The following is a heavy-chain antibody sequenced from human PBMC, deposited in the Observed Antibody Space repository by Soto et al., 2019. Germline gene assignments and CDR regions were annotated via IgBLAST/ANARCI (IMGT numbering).Heavy chain of an antibody. V-gene: IGHV4-59*08. Sequence: PSEILSLPSTVSCVSVSTYYWSWFRLPPGKGLEWIGYIYYSGSTKYNPSLKSRVTMSVDTSNNQFSLKMSSVTAADTAVYYCARHSNRNYGLYYFDYWGLGALVTVSS. J-gene: IGHJ4*02. CDR1: CVSVSTYY. CDR3: ARHSNRNYGLYYFDY. CDR2: IYYSGST. D-gene: IGHD4-4*01.